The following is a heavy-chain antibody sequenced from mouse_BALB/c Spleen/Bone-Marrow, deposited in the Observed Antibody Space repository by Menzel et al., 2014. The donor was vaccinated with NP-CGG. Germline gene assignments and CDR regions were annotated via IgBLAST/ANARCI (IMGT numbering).Heavy chain of an antibody. V-gene: IGHV3-5*02. Sequence: EVQLQQSGPGLVKPSQTVSLTCTVTGISITTGNYRWSWIRQFPGNKLEWIGYIYYSGTITYNPSLTSRTTITGDTSKNQFFLEMNSLTAEDTATYYCARGAMITTGYFDYWGQGTTLTVSS. CDR3: ARGAMITTGYFDY. D-gene: IGHD2-4*01. CDR2: IYYSGTI. CDR1: GISITTGNYR. J-gene: IGHJ2*01.